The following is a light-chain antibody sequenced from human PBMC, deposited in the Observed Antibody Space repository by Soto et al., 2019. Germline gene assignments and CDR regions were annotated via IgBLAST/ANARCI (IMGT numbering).Light chain of an antibody. Sequence: QSVLTQPPSASGTPGQRVTISCSGTSSSIGNNRVNWYQQIPGTATKLLMYSNIQRPSGVPDRFSGSKSGTSASLAITGLQSEDDADYYCSTWDDTLKGPVFGGGTKLTVL. V-gene: IGLV1-44*01. CDR1: SSSIGNNR. CDR2: SNI. J-gene: IGLJ3*02. CDR3: STWDDTLKGPV.